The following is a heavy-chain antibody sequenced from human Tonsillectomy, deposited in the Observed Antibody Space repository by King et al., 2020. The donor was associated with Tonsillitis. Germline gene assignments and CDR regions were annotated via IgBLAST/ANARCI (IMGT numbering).Heavy chain of an antibody. CDR3: AKDRAASVLNFFDY. Sequence: VQLVESGGGVVQPGGSLRLSCAASGFIFDDYAMHWVRQAPGKGLEWVSLISGDGGRTYSADSVKGRFTIPRDNSKNSLYLQMNSLTTEDTALYYCAKDRAASVLNFFDYWGQGTLVTVSS. D-gene: IGHD2-15*01. CDR2: ISGDGGRT. CDR1: GFIFDDYA. V-gene: IGHV3-43*02. J-gene: IGHJ4*02.